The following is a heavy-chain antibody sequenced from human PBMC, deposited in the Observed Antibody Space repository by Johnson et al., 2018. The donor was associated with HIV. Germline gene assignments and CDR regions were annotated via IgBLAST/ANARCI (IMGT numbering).Heavy chain of an antibody. CDR1: GFTFDDYG. D-gene: IGHD6-13*01. CDR2: ISGSGGST. J-gene: IGHJ3*02. V-gene: IGHV3-23*04. Sequence: MQLVESGGGVVRPGGSLRLSCAASGFTFDDYGMSWVRQAPGKGLEWVSGISGSGGSTYYADSVKGRFTISRDNSKNTLYLQMNSLRAEDTAVYYCARERGRIAADAFDIWGQGTMVTVSS. CDR3: ARERGRIAADAFDI.